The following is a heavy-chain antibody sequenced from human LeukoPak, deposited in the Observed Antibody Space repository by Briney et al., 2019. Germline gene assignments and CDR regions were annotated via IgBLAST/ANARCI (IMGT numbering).Heavy chain of an antibody. V-gene: IGHV1-69*06. CDR1: GGTISNYV. D-gene: IGHD1-26*01. Sequence: GASVKVSCKAAGGTISNYVISWVRQAPGQGLEWMGGIIPIFTTANYAQKFQGRVMITADKSTSTAYMELSSLRSEDTAVYYCARGPQVGPFDLWGQGTMVTVSS. J-gene: IGHJ3*01. CDR2: IIPIFTTA. CDR3: ARGPQVGPFDL.